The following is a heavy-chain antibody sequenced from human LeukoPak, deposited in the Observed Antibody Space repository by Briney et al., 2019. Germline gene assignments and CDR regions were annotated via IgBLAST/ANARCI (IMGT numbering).Heavy chain of an antibody. V-gene: IGHV3-9*01. D-gene: IGHD5-18*01. CDR1: GFTFDDYA. CDR2: ISWNSGSI. J-gene: IGHJ3*02. Sequence: PGGSLRLSCAASGFTFDDYAMHWVRQAPGKGLEWVSGISWNSGSIGYADSVEGRFTISRDNAKNSLYLQMNSLRAEDTALYYCAKDLTLHAVDTDAFDIWGQGTMVTVSS. CDR3: AKDLTLHAVDTDAFDI.